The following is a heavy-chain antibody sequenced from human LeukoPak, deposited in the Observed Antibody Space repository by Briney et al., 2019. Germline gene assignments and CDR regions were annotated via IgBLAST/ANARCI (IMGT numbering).Heavy chain of an antibody. J-gene: IGHJ5*01. CDR1: GGSTSGYY. Sequence: SETLSLTCTVSGGSTSGYYWTWIRQLPGKGLEWIGYIYNSGITNYNPSLKSRVTVSVDTSKNQFSLRLTSVTAADTAVYYCARSVPSLDYLFDSWGHGTLVTVSS. CDR2: IYNSGIT. CDR3: ARSVPSLDYLFDS. V-gene: IGHV4-59*08. D-gene: IGHD4-11*01.